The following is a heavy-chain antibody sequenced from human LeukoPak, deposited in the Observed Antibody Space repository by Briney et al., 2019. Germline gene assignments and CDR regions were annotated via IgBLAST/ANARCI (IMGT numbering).Heavy chain of an antibody. CDR3: ATETGMITFGGVIVY. CDR2: IYYIGST. D-gene: IGHD3-16*02. Sequence: SGTLSLTCAVYGGSISSSSYYWGWIRQPPGKGLEWIGSIYYIGSTSYNPSLKSPVTISTATSKNQFSLKLSSGTAEDPGVYDCATETGMITFGGVIVYWGQGTLVTVSS. V-gene: IGHV4-39*02. J-gene: IGHJ4*02. CDR1: GGSISSSSYY.